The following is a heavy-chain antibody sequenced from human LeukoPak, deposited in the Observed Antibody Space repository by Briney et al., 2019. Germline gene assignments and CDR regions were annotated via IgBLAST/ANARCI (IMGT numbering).Heavy chain of an antibody. CDR3: AKDLYDFWSGYYTGGFDY. V-gene: IGHV3-30*02. CDR1: GFTFSSYW. Sequence: GGSLRLSCAASGFTFSSYWMSWVRQAPGKGLEWVAFIRYDGSNKYYADSVKGRFTISRDNSKNTLYLQMNSLRAEDTAVYYCAKDLYDFWSGYYTGGFDYWGQGTLVTVSS. J-gene: IGHJ4*02. D-gene: IGHD3-3*01. CDR2: IRYDGSNK.